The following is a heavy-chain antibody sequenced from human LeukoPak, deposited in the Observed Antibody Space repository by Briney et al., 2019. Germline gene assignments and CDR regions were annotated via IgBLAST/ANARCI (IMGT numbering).Heavy chain of an antibody. V-gene: IGHV1-18*01. CDR1: GYTFTSYG. CDR3: ARDFYYDSSGYPELRGDP. Sequence: ASVKVSCKASGYTFTSYGISWVRQAPGQGLEWMGWISAYNGNTNYAQKLQGRVTMTTDTSTSTAYMELRSLRSEDTAVYYCARDFYYDSSGYPELRGDPWGQGTLVTVSS. J-gene: IGHJ5*02. D-gene: IGHD3-22*01. CDR2: ISAYNGNT.